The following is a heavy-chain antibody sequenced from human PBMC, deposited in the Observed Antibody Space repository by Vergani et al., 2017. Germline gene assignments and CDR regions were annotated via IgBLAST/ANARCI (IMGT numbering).Heavy chain of an antibody. CDR1: GFSLSTSGVD. Sequence: QITLMESGPTLVKPTQTLTLTCTFSGFSLSTSGVDVGCIRQPPGKAREWRALIYWNDDKRYSPSLRRRLTSTKETYKNQVFLTMTNMDTVDTATYYCSHSSVVRGTHASYDYYFMTVWGKATTVTVSS. D-gene: IGHD3-10*01. V-gene: IGHV2-5*01. CDR2: IYWNDDK. CDR3: SHSSVVRGTHASYDYYFMTV. J-gene: IGHJ6*03.